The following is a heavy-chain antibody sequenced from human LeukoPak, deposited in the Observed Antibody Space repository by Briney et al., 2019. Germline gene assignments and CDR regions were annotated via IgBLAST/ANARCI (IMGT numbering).Heavy chain of an antibody. CDR1: GGSISSSSYY. D-gene: IGHD3-3*01. Sequence: SETLSLTCTVSGGSISSSSYYWGWIRQPPGKGLEWIGSVSYSGSTYFNPSLKSRVTISVDTSKNQFSLRLSSVTAADTAVYYCARTISFMGHDAFDIWGQGTMVTVSS. CDR3: ARTISFMGHDAFDI. V-gene: IGHV4-39*07. CDR2: VSYSGST. J-gene: IGHJ3*02.